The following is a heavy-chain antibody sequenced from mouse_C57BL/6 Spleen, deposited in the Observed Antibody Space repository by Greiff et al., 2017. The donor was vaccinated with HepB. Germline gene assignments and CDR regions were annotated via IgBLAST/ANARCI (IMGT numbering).Heavy chain of an antibody. Sequence: ESGAELARPGASVKLSCKASGYTFTSYGISWVKQRTGQGLEWIGEIYPRSGNTYYNEKFKGKATLTADKSSSTAYMELRSLTSEDSAVYFCTRWDYYGSSYWYFDVWGTGTTVTVSS. D-gene: IGHD1-1*01. V-gene: IGHV1-81*01. CDR1: GYTFTSYG. CDR2: IYPRSGNT. CDR3: TRWDYYGSSYWYFDV. J-gene: IGHJ1*03.